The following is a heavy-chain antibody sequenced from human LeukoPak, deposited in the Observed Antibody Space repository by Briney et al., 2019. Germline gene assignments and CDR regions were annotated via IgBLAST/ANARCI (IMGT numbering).Heavy chain of an antibody. CDR2: IKQDGSEK. D-gene: IGHD6-13*01. V-gene: IGHV3-7*01. CDR3: AKDNVAAAGRYFDY. CDR1: GFTFSSYW. Sequence: GGSLRLSCAASGFTFSSYWMSWVRQAPGKGLEWVANIKQDGSEKYYVDSVKGRFTISRDNAKNSLYLQMNSLRAEDTAVYYCAKDNVAAAGRYFDYWGQGTLVTVSS. J-gene: IGHJ4*02.